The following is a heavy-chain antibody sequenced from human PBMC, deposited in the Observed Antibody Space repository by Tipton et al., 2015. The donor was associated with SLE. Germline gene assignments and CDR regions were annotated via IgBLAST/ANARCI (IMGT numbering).Heavy chain of an antibody. CDR1: GFTFSSYA. CDR2: ISGSGGST. D-gene: IGHD6-19*01. J-gene: IGHJ3*02. CDR3: ARGARSSGWSLGPADAFDI. V-gene: IGHV3-23*01. Sequence: SLRLSCAASGFTFSSYAMSWVRQAPGKGLEWVSAISGSGGSTYYADSVKGRFTISRDNAKNSLYLQMNSLRAEDTAVYYCARGARSSGWSLGPADAFDIWGQGTMVTVSS.